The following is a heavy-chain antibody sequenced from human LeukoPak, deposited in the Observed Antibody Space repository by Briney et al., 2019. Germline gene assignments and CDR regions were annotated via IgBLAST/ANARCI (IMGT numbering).Heavy chain of an antibody. Sequence: ASVKVSCKASGYTFTSYYMHGVRQAPGQGVECVGIINPSRGSTRYAQKFQGRVTMTRDTSTSTVDMELSSLRSGDTAVYYCARLDGGGDCYSEYDYWGQGTLVTVSS. CDR2: INPSRGST. V-gene: IGHV1-46*01. CDR1: GYTFTSYY. D-gene: IGHD2-21*02. CDR3: ARLDGGGDCYSEYDY. J-gene: IGHJ4*02.